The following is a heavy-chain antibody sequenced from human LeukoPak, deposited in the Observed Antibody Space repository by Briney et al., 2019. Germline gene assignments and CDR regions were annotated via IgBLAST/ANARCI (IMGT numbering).Heavy chain of an antibody. D-gene: IGHD6-13*01. CDR1: GFNISTYG. CDR2: ISYDGSNK. CDR3: AKAKLALAAPDTGGFDY. Sequence: QTGGSLRLSCAASGFNISTYGMHWVRQAPGKGLEWVSVISYDGSNKYHADSVKGRFTISRDNSKSTLYLQLNSLRAEDTAVYYCAKAKLALAAPDTGGFDYWGQGTLVTVSS. V-gene: IGHV3-30*18. J-gene: IGHJ4*02.